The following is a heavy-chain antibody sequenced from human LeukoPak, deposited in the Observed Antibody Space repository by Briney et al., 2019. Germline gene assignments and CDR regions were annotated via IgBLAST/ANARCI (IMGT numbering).Heavy chain of an antibody. J-gene: IGHJ4*02. CDR3: ARERRYSSSWYSYSSGWYLDY. CDR1: GFTFSSYA. CDR2: ISYDGSNK. V-gene: IGHV3-30*04. Sequence: GGSLRLSCAASGFTFSSYAMHWVRQAPGKGLEWVAVISYDGSNKYYAYSVKGRFTISRDNSKNTLYLQMNSLRAEDTAVYYCARERRYSSSWYSYSSGWYLDYWGQGTLVTVSS. D-gene: IGHD6-13*01.